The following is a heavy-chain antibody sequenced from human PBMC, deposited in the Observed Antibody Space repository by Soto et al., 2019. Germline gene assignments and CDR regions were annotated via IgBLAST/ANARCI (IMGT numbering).Heavy chain of an antibody. CDR1: GYTFTIYW. CDR3: ARPANTVADHFDL. Sequence: PGVSLKISCQVSGYTFTIYWIGWVRQLPGKGLEWMGIISPSDSDTRYGPSFQGQVTISADQSINSAYLQWDSLKASDTAIYYCARPANTVADHFDLWGQGTPVTVSS. CDR2: ISPSDSDT. V-gene: IGHV5-51*01. D-gene: IGHD4-17*01. J-gene: IGHJ4*02.